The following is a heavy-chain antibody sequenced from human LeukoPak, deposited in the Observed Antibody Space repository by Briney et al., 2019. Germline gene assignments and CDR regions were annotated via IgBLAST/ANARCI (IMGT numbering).Heavy chain of an antibody. D-gene: IGHD6-6*01. J-gene: IGHJ6*03. Sequence: GGSLRLSCAVSGFTFSDYYMTWIRQAPGKGLGWVSYISGTGRTIYYADSVKGRFTISRDNAKNSLYLQMNSLRDEDTAVYFCARIIATRPHYYYYMDVWGKGTTVTVSS. CDR2: ISGTGRTI. CDR3: ARIIATRPHYYYYMDV. CDR1: GFTFSDYY. V-gene: IGHV3-11*04.